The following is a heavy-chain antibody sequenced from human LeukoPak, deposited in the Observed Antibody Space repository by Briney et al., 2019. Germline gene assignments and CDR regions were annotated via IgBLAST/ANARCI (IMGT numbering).Heavy chain of an antibody. J-gene: IGHJ6*03. CDR3: ASILTPYYDILTGYPAYYYYYMDV. Sequence: PSETLSLTCTVSGYSISNGYYWGWIRQPPGKGLEWIGSIYHSGSTYYNPSLKSRVTISVDTSKNQFSLKLSSVTAADTAVYYCASILTPYYDILTGYPAYYYYYMDVWGKGTTVTISS. CDR2: IYHSGST. CDR1: GYSISNGYY. V-gene: IGHV4-38-2*02. D-gene: IGHD3-9*01.